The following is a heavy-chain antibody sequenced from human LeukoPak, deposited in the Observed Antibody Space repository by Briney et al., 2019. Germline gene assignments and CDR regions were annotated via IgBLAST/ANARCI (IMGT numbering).Heavy chain of an antibody. V-gene: IGHV1-2*06. J-gene: IGHJ5*02. CDR3: ARRPGSGELLTVGNWFDP. D-gene: IGHD3-10*01. Sequence: GASVKVSCKASGHTFTGYYMHWVRQAPGQGLEWMGRINPNSGGTNYAQKFQGRVTMTRDTSISTAYMELSRLRSDDTAVYYCARRPGSGELLTVGNWFDPWGQGTLVTVSS. CDR2: INPNSGGT. CDR1: GHTFTGYY.